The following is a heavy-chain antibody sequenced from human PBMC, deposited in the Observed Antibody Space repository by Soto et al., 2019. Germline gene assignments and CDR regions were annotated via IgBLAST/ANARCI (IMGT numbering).Heavy chain of an antibody. J-gene: IGHJ6*02. CDR2: INSDGSST. CDR3: ARLGHSSSWLNYYYGMDV. V-gene: IGHV3-74*01. D-gene: IGHD6-13*01. CDR1: GFTFSSYW. Sequence: GGSLRLSCAASGFTFSSYWMHWVRQAPGKGLVWVSRINSDGSSTSYADSVKGRFTISRDNAKNTLYLQMNSLRAGDTAVYYCARLGHSSSWLNYYYGMDVWGQGTTVTVSS.